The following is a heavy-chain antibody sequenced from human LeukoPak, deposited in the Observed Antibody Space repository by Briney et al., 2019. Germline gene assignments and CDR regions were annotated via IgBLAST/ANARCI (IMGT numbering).Heavy chain of an antibody. Sequence: VGSLRLSCAASGFTFSTYAMSWVRQAPGKGLEWVSGISGSGTHTYYADSVKGRFTISGDNSKNTLYLQMNGLRAEDTAVYYCAKERDYGHFDYRGQGTLVTVSS. CDR3: AKERDYGHFDY. V-gene: IGHV3-23*01. CDR2: ISGSGTHT. CDR1: GFTFSTYA. J-gene: IGHJ4*02. D-gene: IGHD4-17*01.